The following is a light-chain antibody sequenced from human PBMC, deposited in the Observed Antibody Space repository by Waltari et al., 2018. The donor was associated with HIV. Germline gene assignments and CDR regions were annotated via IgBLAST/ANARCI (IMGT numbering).Light chain of an antibody. J-gene: IGLJ2*01. Sequence: QSVLTQRPSASGTPGQRVTIPWSESRAKIGSTYVYWSQQLPGTAPKLLIYRNNQRPSGVPDRLSGSKSGTSASLAISGLRSEDEADYYCAAWDDSLSGHVVFGGGTKLTVL. CDR1: RAKIGSTY. CDR2: RNN. V-gene: IGLV1-47*01. CDR3: AAWDDSLSGHVV.